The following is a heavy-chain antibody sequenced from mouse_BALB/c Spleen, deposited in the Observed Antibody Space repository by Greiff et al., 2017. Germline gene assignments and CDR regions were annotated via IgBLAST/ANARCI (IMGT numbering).Heavy chain of an antibody. Sequence: QVQLQQSGAELMKPGASVKISCKATGYTFSSYWIEWVKQRPGQGLEWIGVINPGSGGTNYNEKFKGKATLTADKSSSTAYMQLSSLTSDDSAVYFCARGDFYYGSSPFAYWGQGTLVTVSA. J-gene: IGHJ3*01. CDR1: GYTFSSYW. CDR3: ARGDFYYGSSPFAY. CDR2: INPGSGGT. D-gene: IGHD1-1*01. V-gene: IGHV1-54*01.